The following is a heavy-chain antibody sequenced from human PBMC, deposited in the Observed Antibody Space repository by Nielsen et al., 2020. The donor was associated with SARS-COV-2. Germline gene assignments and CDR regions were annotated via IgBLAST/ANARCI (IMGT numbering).Heavy chain of an antibody. CDR3: ASTFGGVIDPFDY. D-gene: IGHD3-16*02. CDR2: IYHSGST. V-gene: IGHV4-4*02. Sequence: SETLSLTFAVSGGSISSSNWWSWVRQPPGKGLEWIGEIYHSGSTNYNPSLKSRVTISVDKSKNQFSLKLSSVTAADTAVYYCASTFGGVIDPFDYWGQGTLVTVSS. J-gene: IGHJ4*02. CDR1: GGSISSSNW.